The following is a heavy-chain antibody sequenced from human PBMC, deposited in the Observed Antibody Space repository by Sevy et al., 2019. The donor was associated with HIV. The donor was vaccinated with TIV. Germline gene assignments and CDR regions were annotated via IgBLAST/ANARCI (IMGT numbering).Heavy chain of an antibody. CDR2: ISSNGGST. Sequence: GGSLRLSCAASGFTFSSYGMHWVRQAPGKGLEYVSAISSNGGSTYYANSVKGRFTISRDNSKDTLYLQMGSLRAEDMAVYYCARDLHDRYYYYYCMDVWGQGTTVTVSS. D-gene: IGHD1-1*01. V-gene: IGHV3-64*01. CDR3: ARDLHDRYYYYYCMDV. CDR1: GFTFSSYG. J-gene: IGHJ6*02.